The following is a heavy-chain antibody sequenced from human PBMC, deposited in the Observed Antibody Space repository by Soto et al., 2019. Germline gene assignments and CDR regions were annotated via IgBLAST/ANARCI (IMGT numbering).Heavy chain of an antibody. CDR1: GFTFSDYY. J-gene: IGHJ4*02. D-gene: IGHD6-13*01. CDR2: ISGSGSTI. V-gene: IGHV3-11*01. Sequence: GGSLRLSCVASGFTFSDYYMSWFRQAPGKGLEWVSYISGSGSTIHDADSVKGRFTISRDNAKNSLYLQMNSLGAEDTAVYYCARLGSIAAAGTPDYWGQGTLVTVSS. CDR3: ARLGSIAAAGTPDY.